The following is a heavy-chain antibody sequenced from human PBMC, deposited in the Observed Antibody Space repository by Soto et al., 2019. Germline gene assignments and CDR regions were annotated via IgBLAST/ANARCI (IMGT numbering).Heavy chain of an antibody. J-gene: IGHJ6*02. D-gene: IGHD3-3*01. CDR2: ISYDGSNK. V-gene: IGHV3-30*03. CDR1: GFTFSSYG. CDR3: TRDGGYDFWSVLLMGEGVYYNYGMDV. Sequence: GGSLRLSCAASGFTFSSYGMHWVRQAPGKGLEWVAVISYDGSNKYYADSVKGRFTISRDNSKNTLYLQMNSLRAEDTAVYYCTRDGGYDFWSVLLMGEGVYYNYGMDVWGQGTTVTVSS.